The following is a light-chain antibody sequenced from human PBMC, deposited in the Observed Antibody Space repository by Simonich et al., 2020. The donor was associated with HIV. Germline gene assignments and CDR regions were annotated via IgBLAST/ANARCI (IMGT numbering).Light chain of an antibody. CDR2: AAS. CDR1: QSISSY. CDR3: QQANSFPIT. Sequence: DIQMTQSPSSLSASVGDRVTITCRASQSISSYLNWYQQKPGKAPKLLIYAASSLQSGVPSRFSGSGSGTDFTLTISSLHPEDFATYYCQQANSFPITFGQGTRLEIK. J-gene: IGKJ5*01. V-gene: IGKV1-39*01.